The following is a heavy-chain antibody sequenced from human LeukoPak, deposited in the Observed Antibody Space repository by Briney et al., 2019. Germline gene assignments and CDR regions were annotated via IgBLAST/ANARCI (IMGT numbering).Heavy chain of an antibody. J-gene: IGHJ4*02. CDR2: ISDGGGGT. V-gene: IGHV3-23*01. CDR3: AKDQGPSSSWSYYFDY. CDR1: GFTFSSYA. Sequence: GGPLRLSCAASGFTFSSYAMSWVRQAPGKGLEWVSAISDGGGGTYYADSVKGRFTISRDNSKNTLYLQMNSLRAEDTALYYCAKDQGPSSSWSYYFDYWGQGTLVTVSS. D-gene: IGHD6-13*01.